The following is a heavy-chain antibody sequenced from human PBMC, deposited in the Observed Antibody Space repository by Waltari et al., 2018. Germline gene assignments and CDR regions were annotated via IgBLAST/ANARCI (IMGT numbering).Heavy chain of an antibody. J-gene: IGHJ6*02. CDR3: ARSDYGDYVGYYYGMDV. D-gene: IGHD4-17*01. V-gene: IGHV4-4*02. CDR1: GFTFSSYG. Sequence: QVQLVESGGGVVQPGRSLRLSCAASGFTFSSYGMHWVRQPPGKGLEWIGEIYHSGSTNYNPSLKSRVTISVDKSKNQFSLKLSSVTAADTAVYYCARSDYGDYVGYYYGMDVWGQGTTVTVSS. CDR2: IYHSGST.